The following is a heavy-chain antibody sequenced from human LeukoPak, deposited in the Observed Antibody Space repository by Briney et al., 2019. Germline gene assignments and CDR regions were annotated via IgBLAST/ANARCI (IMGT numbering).Heavy chain of an antibody. D-gene: IGHD6-13*01. CDR2: IYTSGST. J-gene: IGHJ3*02. Sequence: SETLSLTCTVSGGSISSYYWSWIRQPAGKGQEWIGRIYTSGSTNYNPSLKSRVTMSVDTSKNQFSLKLSSVTAADTAVYYCARDSVYSSSWYARGAFDIWGKGTMVTVSS. V-gene: IGHV4-4*07. CDR1: GGSISSYY. CDR3: ARDSVYSSSWYARGAFDI.